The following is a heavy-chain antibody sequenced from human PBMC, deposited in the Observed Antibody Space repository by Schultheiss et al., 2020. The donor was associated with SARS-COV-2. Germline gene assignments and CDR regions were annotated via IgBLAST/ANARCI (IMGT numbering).Heavy chain of an antibody. CDR2: ISYDGSNK. CDR1: GFTFSSYE. Sequence: GESLKISCAASGFTFSSYEMNWVRQAPGKGLEWVAVISYDGSNKYYADSVKGRFTISRDNAKNSLYLQMNSLRAEDTAVYYCARDKDSSSWYVPQGYYYYYGMDVWGQGTTVTVSS. D-gene: IGHD6-13*01. V-gene: IGHV3-30-3*01. CDR3: ARDKDSSSWYVPQGYYYYYGMDV. J-gene: IGHJ6*02.